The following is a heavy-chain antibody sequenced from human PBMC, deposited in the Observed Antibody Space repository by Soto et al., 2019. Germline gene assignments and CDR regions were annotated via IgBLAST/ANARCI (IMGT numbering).Heavy chain of an antibody. CDR2: LYGNGGGI. J-gene: IGHJ4*02. D-gene: IGHD3-16*01. CDR3: AKDPQPEGLWPFDH. Sequence: EVQLLESGGDLVQPGGSLRLSCAASGFTFSTYAMSWVRQAPGKGLEWVSGLYGNGGGITYADTVKGRFTISRDNSNNMLYLQMHGLRAEHTTLYYCAKDPQPEGLWPFDHWGQGTLVTVSS. V-gene: IGHV3-23*01. CDR1: GFTFSTYA.